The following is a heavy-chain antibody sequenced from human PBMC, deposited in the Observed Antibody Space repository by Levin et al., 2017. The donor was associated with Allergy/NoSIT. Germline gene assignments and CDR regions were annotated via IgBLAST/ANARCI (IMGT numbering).Heavy chain of an antibody. D-gene: IGHD3-22*01. CDR1: GYTFTGYY. V-gene: IGHV1-2*06. CDR3: ARDREYYDSSGYYDFDY. J-gene: IGHJ4*02. Sequence: GESLKISCKASGYTFTGYYMHWVRQAPGQGLEWMGRINPNSGGTNYAQKFQGRVTMTRDTSISTAYMELSRLRSDDTAVYYCARDREYYDSSGYYDFDYWGQGTLVTVSS. CDR2: INPNSGGT.